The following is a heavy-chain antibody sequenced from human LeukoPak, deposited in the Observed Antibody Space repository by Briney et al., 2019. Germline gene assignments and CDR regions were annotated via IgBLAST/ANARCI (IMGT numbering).Heavy chain of an antibody. Sequence: PGGSLRLSCAASGFTFSSYWMHWVRQGPGKGLVWVSRISTDGSSTDYADSVKGRFTIPRENAKNTLYLQMNSLRAEDTAVYYCARTRTLPIAGGFDTWGQGSLVTVSS. CDR3: ARTRTLPIAGGFDT. D-gene: IGHD3-16*01. V-gene: IGHV3-74*01. J-gene: IGHJ5*02. CDR2: ISTDGSST. CDR1: GFTFSSYW.